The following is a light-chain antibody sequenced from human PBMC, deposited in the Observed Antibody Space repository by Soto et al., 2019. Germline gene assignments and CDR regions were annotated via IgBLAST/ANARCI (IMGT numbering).Light chain of an antibody. V-gene: IGKV1-39*02. CDR2: SAF. CDR1: QSITSY. J-gene: IGKJ1*01. CDR3: QEYNTWPWT. Sequence: ASDGDRVTITCRASQSITSYLNWYQQKPGKAPNLLIYSAFSLESGVPSRFILTISSVQSEDFAVYYCQEYNTWPWTFGQGTKVDIK.